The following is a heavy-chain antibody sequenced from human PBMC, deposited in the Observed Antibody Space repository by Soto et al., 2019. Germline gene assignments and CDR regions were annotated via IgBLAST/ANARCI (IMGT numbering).Heavy chain of an antibody. J-gene: IGHJ4*02. V-gene: IGHV3-30*18. Sequence: GGSLRLSCAASGFTFSSYGMHWVRQAPGKGLEWVAVISYDGSNKYYADSVKGRFTISRDNSKNTLYLQMNSLRAEDTAVYYCAKEASSSWYPSPLFYCSQGPLVTVS. CDR3: AKEASSSWYPSPLFY. CDR1: GFTFSSYG. CDR2: ISYDGSNK. D-gene: IGHD6-13*01.